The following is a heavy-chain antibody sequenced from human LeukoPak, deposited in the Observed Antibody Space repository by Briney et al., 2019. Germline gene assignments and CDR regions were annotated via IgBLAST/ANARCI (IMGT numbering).Heavy chain of an antibody. Sequence: SGGSLRLSCAASGFTFSSYGMSWVRQAPGKGLEWVSFIYSAGSTHYSDSVKGRFTISIDNSKNTLFLQMNTLRAEDTAVYYCARMSMVYDYIWGSYRYKTEYFDYWGQGTLVTVSS. CDR1: GFTFSSYG. CDR2: IYSAGST. D-gene: IGHD3-16*02. V-gene: IGHV3-66*01. J-gene: IGHJ4*02. CDR3: ARMSMVYDYIWGSYRYKTEYFDY.